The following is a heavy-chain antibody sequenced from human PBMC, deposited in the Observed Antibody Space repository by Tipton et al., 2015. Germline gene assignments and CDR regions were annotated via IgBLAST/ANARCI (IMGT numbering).Heavy chain of an antibody. J-gene: IGHJ3*02. CDR3: ARQEGPWLSPSRVAFDI. CDR2: IKYRGGT. CDR1: GGSFNHSPYY. Sequence: TLSLTCTVSGGSFNHSPYYWVWIRQSPGKGLEWIANIKYRGGTHHSVSFKSRVTTSVDTSKNEFSMKLTSVTAADTAVYYCARQEGPWLSPSRVAFDIWGQGILVIVSS. V-gene: IGHV4-39*01. D-gene: IGHD3-22*01.